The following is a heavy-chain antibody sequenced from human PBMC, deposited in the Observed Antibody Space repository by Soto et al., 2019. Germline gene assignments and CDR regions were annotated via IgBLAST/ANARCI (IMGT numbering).Heavy chain of an antibody. V-gene: IGHV3-21*01. J-gene: IGHJ6*02. CDR1: GFTFSSYT. CDR2: ISGSSSDI. CDR3: ARRRLTDGYIFGPYYPYYGLAV. D-gene: IGHD5-12*01. Sequence: EVQLVESGGNLVKPGGSLRLSCEASGFTFSSYTMTWVRQAPGKGLDWVSSISGSSSDIYYADSVKGRFTVSRDNAKNSVSLQMNSLRAEDTAVFYYARRRLTDGYIFGPYYPYYGLAVWGHGTTVTVSS.